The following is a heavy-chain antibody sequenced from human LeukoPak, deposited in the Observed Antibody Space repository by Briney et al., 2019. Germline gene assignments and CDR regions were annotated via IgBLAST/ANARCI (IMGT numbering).Heavy chain of an antibody. J-gene: IGHJ4*02. CDR1: GFTLRSSG. D-gene: IGHD6-19*01. Sequence: GGSLRLSCAASGFTLRSSGMHWVRQLPGQALEWVATLSFDGTTTYYADSVKGRFTISRDTSNNTLWLQMNSLRPEDTARYHCSRSPEWHWLSHFDFWGLGTLVTVSS. CDR3: SRSPEWHWLSHFDF. CDR2: LSFDGTTT. V-gene: IGHV3-30*03.